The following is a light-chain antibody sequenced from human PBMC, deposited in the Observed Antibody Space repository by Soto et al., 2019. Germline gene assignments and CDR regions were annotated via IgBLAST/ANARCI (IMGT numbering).Light chain of an antibody. CDR2: WAS. V-gene: IGKV4-1*01. Sequence: DIVMTHSPDSLAVSLDERATINCRSSQSVLYTSNNKNYLAWYQQKPGQPPKLLIYWASTRESGVPDRFSGSGSGTDFTLTISSLQAEDVAVYYCQQYYSTLSWTFGQGTKAAIK. CDR3: QQYYSTLSWT. CDR1: QSVLYTSNNKNY. J-gene: IGKJ1*01.